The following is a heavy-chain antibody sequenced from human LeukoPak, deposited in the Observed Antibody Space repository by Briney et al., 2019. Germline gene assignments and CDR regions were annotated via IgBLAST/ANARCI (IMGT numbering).Heavy chain of an antibody. Sequence: SETLSLTCTVSGGSISRYYWSWIRQPPGKGLEWIGYIYYSGSTNYNPSLKSRVTISVDTSKNQFSLKLSSVTAADTAVYYCARRAGDYSHPYDYWGQGTLVTVSS. D-gene: IGHD3-22*01. CDR3: ARRAGDYSHPYDY. V-gene: IGHV4-59*01. J-gene: IGHJ4*02. CDR2: IYYSGST. CDR1: GGSISRYY.